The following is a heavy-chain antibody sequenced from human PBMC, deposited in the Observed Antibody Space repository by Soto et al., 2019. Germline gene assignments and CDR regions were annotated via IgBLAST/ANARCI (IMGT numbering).Heavy chain of an antibody. D-gene: IGHD5-12*01. CDR2: ISAYNGNT. J-gene: IGHJ4*02. CDR1: GYTFSSYG. Sequence: ASVKVSCKASGYTFSSYGISWVRQAPGQGLEWMGWISAYNGNTNYAQKLQGRVTMTTDTSTSTAYMDLRSLRSDDTAVYYCARDQSGYVGHGHWGQGTLVTVSS. CDR3: ARDQSGYVGHGH. V-gene: IGHV1-18*01.